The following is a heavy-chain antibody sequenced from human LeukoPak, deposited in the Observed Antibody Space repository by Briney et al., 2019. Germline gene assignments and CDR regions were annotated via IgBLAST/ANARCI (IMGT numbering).Heavy chain of an antibody. V-gene: IGHV3-21*01. CDR3: ARDPYSGNYGTYYYYYMDV. J-gene: IGHJ6*03. CDR2: ITSRGTYT. D-gene: IGHD1-26*01. CDR1: GFIFGNYN. Sequence: GGSLRLSCADSGFIFGNYNMNWVRQAPGKAMEWVSSITSRGTYTFYADSVKGRFTISRDNAKNSLYLQMDSLGPEDTAVYYCARDPYSGNYGTYYYYYMDVWGKGTTVTISS.